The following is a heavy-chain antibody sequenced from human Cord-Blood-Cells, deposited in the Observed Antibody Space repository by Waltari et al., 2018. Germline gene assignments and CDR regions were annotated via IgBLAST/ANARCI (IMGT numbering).Heavy chain of an antibody. J-gene: IGHJ4*02. CDR2: INHSGST. D-gene: IGHD3-9*01. CDR3: ARWSSNYDILTGYPVFDY. V-gene: IGHV4-34*01. Sequence: LKPSETLSLTCAVYGGSFSGYYWSWIRQPPGKGLEWIGEINHSGSTNYNPSLKSRVTISVDTSKNQFSLKLSSVTAADTAVYYCARWSSNYDILTGYPVFDYWGQGTLVTVSS. CDR1: GGSFSGYY.